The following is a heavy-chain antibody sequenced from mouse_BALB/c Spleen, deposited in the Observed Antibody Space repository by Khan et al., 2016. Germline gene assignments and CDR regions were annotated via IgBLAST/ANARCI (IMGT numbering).Heavy chain of an antibody. CDR2: ISSGGST. D-gene: IGHD2-4*01. CDR1: GFTFSSYA. Sequence: EVELVESGGGLVKPGGSLKLSCAASGFTFSSYAMSWVRQTPEKRLEWVASISSGGSTYYPDSVKGRFTISRDNARNILYLQMSSLRSEDTAMYYCARCRWIYYDYDVFAYWCQGTLVTVSA. CDR3: ARCRWIYYDYDVFAY. V-gene: IGHV5-6-5*01. J-gene: IGHJ3*01.